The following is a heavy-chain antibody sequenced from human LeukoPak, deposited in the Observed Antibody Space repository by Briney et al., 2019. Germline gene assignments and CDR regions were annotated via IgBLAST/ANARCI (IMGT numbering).Heavy chain of an antibody. D-gene: IGHD1-14*01. CDR1: GGSISSYY. CDR2: FYYTEST. CDR3: ARHSNLYFFDY. V-gene: IGHV4-59*08. Sequence: SDTLSLTCTVSGGSISSYYWSWIRQPPGKGLEWIGYFYYTESTNYNPSLKSRVTISVDTSKNQFSLKLSSVTAADTAVYYCARHSNLYFFDYWGRGTLVTVSS. J-gene: IGHJ4*02.